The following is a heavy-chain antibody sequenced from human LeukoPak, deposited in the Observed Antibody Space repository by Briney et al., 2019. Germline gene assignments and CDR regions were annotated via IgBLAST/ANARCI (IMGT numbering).Heavy chain of an antibody. J-gene: IGHJ4*02. Sequence: GGSLRLSCAGSGFTFSSYWMTWVRQAPGKGLEWVANIKQDGTEKYYVDSVKGRFTISRDNAQNSLYLQVSRLRAEDTAVYYCARPRDSGWSKTWDYWGQGTLVTVSS. D-gene: IGHD6-13*01. V-gene: IGHV3-7*03. CDR2: IKQDGTEK. CDR3: ARPRDSGWSKTWDY. CDR1: GFTFSSYW.